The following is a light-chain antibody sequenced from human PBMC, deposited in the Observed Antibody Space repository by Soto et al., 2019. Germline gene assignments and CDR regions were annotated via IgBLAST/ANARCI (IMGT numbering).Light chain of an antibody. CDR2: AAS. CDR1: QGIDTY. V-gene: IGKV1-27*01. CDR3: LDHTRAPFT. Sequence: DIPMTQSPSSLSASVGDRVTITCRASQGIDTYLAWYQQKPGQVPKLLIYAASTLQSGVPSRFSGSGSGTDFALIISSLQPEDVGNKFCLDHTRAPFTFGHGTNVDIK. J-gene: IGKJ3*01.